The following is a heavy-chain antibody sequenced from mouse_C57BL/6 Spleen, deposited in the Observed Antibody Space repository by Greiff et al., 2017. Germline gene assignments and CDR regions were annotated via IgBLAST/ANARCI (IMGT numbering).Heavy chain of an antibody. Sequence: VQGVESGPGLVQPSQSLSITCTVSGFSLTSYGVHWVRQSPGKGLEWLGVIWRGGSTDYNAAFMSRLSITKDNSKSQVFFKMNSLQADDTAIYYCAKTGWDDAMDYWGKGTSVTVSS. D-gene: IGHD4-1*01. CDR2: IWRGGST. CDR1: GFSLTSYG. J-gene: IGHJ4*01. V-gene: IGHV2-5*01. CDR3: AKTGWDDAMDY.